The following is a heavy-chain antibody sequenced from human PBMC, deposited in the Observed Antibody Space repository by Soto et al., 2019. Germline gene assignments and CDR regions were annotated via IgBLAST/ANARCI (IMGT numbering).Heavy chain of an antibody. CDR2: ISGSGGST. CDR1: GFTFSSYA. V-gene: IGHV3-23*01. D-gene: IGHD3-10*01. CDR3: AKATFFGSYPTPFDY. Sequence: GGSLRLSCAASGFTFSSYAMSWVRQAPGKGLEWVSAISGSGGSTYYADSVKGRFTISRDNSKNTLYLQMNSLRAEDTAVYYCAKATFFGSYPTPFDYWGQGTLVTVSS. J-gene: IGHJ4*02.